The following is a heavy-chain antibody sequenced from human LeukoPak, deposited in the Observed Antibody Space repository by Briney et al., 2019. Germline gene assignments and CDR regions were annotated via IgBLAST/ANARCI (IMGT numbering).Heavy chain of an antibody. V-gene: IGHV3-9*01. D-gene: IGHD2-21*02. CDR2: ISWNSGSI. J-gene: IGHJ4*02. CDR1: GFTFDDYA. CDR3: AKDMNVVVTAMDY. Sequence: SLRLSCAASGFTFDDYAMHWVRQAPGKGLEWVSGISWNSGSIGYADSVKGRFTISRDNAKNSLYLRMNSLRAEDTALYYCAKDMNVVVTAMDYWGQGTLVTVSS.